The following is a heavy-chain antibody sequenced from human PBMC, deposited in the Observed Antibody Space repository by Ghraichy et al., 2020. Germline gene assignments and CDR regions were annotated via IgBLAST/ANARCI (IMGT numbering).Heavy chain of an antibody. CDR3: AKGSLEWGFDY. CDR2: ISRSGGST. CDR1: GFTFSSYA. Sequence: GGSLRLSCAASGFTFSSYAMSWVRQAPGKGLEWVSGISRSGGSTYYADSVKGRFTISRDNSKNSMFMQMNSLRAEDTAVYYCAKGSLEWGFDYWGQGTLVTVSS. J-gene: IGHJ4*02. V-gene: IGHV3-23*01. D-gene: IGHD3-3*01.